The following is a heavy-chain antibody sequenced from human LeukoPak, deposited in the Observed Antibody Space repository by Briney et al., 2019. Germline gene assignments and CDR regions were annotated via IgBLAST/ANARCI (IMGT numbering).Heavy chain of an antibody. Sequence: SETLSLTCGVSGGSFSGHYWSWIRQPPGKGLEWIGQIHYRGDTSYNPSLRSRVTISGDTSKSQFSLKLSSVTAADTAVYYCARGRDGYNWSAFDIWGQGTMVTVSS. CDR2: IHYRGDT. V-gene: IGHV4-34*01. CDR1: GGSFSGHY. J-gene: IGHJ3*02. D-gene: IGHD5-24*01. CDR3: ARGRDGYNWSAFDI.